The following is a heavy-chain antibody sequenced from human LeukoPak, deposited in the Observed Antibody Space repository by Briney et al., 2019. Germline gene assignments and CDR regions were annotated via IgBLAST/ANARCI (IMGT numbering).Heavy chain of an antibody. CDR1: GFTFSSYG. V-gene: IGHV3-33*01. CDR3: ARDGGCSGGNCYQRFDS. CDR2: IWYDGSNK. Sequence: GGSLRLSCAASGFTFSSYGMHWVRQAPGKGLERVAVIWYDGSNKYYADSVKGRFTISRDNSKNTLYLQMNSLRAEDTAVYYCARDGGCSGGNCYQRFDSWGQGTLVTVSP. D-gene: IGHD2-15*01. J-gene: IGHJ4*02.